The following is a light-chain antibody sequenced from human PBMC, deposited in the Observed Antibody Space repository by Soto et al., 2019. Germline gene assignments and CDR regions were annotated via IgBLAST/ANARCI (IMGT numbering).Light chain of an antibody. CDR3: QQRSNWIT. CDR2: DAS. V-gene: IGKV3-11*01. CDR1: QSVGSD. J-gene: IGKJ5*01. Sequence: EIVMTQSPATLSVSPGERATLSCRASQSVGSDLAWYQQKPGQAPRLVIYDASYRATGIPARFSGSGSGTDFTLTISSLEPEDFAVYYCQQRSNWITFGQGTRLEI.